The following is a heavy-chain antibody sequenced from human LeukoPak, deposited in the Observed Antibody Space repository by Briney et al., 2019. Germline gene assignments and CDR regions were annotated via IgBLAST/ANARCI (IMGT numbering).Heavy chain of an antibody. CDR3: ARGLVVPAAIRTGWFDP. CDR1: GGSFSGNY. D-gene: IGHD2-2*02. V-gene: IGHV4-34*01. J-gene: IGHJ5*02. CDR2: INHSGST. Sequence: SETLSLTCAVYGGSFSGNYWSWIRQPPGKGLEWIGEINHSGSTNYNPSLKSRVTISVDTSKNQFSLKLSSVTAADTAVYYCARGLVVPAAIRTGWFDPWGQGTLVTVSS.